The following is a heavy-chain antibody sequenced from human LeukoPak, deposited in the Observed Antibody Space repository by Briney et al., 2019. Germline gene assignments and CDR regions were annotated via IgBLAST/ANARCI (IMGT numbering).Heavy chain of an antibody. Sequence: PGGSLRLSCVVSGVSLSSHGIHWVRQAPGKGLEWVAFIWSDGSSEYYADSVKGRFTVSRDNSENTVYLQINGLRVEDTAVYHCARDRGKDFLDYWGQGTLVTVSS. V-gene: IGHV3-33*01. D-gene: IGHD3/OR15-3a*01. CDR2: IWSDGSSE. CDR3: ARDRGKDFLDY. J-gene: IGHJ4*02. CDR1: GVSLSSHG.